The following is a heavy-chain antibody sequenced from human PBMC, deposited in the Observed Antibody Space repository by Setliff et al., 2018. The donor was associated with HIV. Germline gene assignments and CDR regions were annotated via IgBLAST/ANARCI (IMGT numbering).Heavy chain of an antibody. CDR1: GGSVSTGNYY. D-gene: IGHD1-1*01. CDR2: IFYSGST. J-gene: IGHJ4*02. Sequence: SETLSLTCTVSGGSVSTGNYYWNWIRLPPGKGLEWIGYIFYSGSTNYNPSLKSRVTISVDTSKNQFSLKLRSVTAADTAVYYCAQLGMVDDFDYWGQGTLVTVSS. CDR3: AQLGMVDDFDY. V-gene: IGHV4-61*01.